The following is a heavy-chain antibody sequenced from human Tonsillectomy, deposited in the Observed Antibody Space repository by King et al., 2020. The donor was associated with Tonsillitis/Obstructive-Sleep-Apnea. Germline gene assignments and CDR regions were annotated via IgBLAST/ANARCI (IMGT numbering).Heavy chain of an antibody. V-gene: IGHV1-18*01. Sequence: QLVQSGAEVKKPGASVKVSCKASGYTFTSYPISWVRQAPGQGLEWVGLISPYNGYTNYAQNLQGTVPMTTDTSTRTAYMDLTGLRSDDTAVYYCAPDRPQGGGYDPYFDFWGQGTLVTVSS. J-gene: IGHJ4*02. CDR1: GYTFTSYP. D-gene: IGHD5-12*01. CDR2: ISPYNGYT. CDR3: APDRPQGGGYDPYFDF.